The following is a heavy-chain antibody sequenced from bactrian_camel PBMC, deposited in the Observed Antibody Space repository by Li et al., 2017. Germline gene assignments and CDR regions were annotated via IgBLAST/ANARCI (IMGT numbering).Heavy chain of an antibody. D-gene: IGHD4*01. Sequence: HVQLVESGGGLVQPGGSLRVSCAASGFTFSNFAMTWVRQAPGKGLEWVSSISSDSSATYYSDSMKGRFTISRDNAKNTVYLQMNSLKPEDTAVYYCATPRVGQGVRSIAAMISSGFGYWGQGTQVTVS. CDR3: ATPRVGQGVRSIAAMISSGFGY. CDR2: ISSDSSAT. V-gene: IGHV3S7*01. J-gene: IGHJ6*01. CDR1: GFTFSNFA.